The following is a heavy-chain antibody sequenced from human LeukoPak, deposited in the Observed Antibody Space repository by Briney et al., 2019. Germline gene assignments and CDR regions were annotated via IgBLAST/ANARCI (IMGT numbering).Heavy chain of an antibody. V-gene: IGHV4-59*01. D-gene: IGHD5-12*01. CDR1: GGSISSYY. CDR2: IYYSGST. CDR3: ARATRYTAYDFAFDI. J-gene: IGHJ3*02. Sequence: PSETLSLTCTVSGGSISSYYWIWIRQPPGKGLDWIGYIYYSGSTNYNPSPKSRVTISVDTSKNQFSLNLTSVTAADTAVYYCARATRYTAYDFAFDIWGQGTMVTVSS.